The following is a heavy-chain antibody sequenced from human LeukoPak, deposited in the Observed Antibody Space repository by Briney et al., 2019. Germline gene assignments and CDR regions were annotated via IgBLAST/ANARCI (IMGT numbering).Heavy chain of an antibody. J-gene: IGHJ6*03. D-gene: IGHD2-15*01. V-gene: IGHV3-48*01. CDR1: GFTFSYYS. CDR3: ARDKGGYYYYMDV. Sequence: GGSLRLSCAASGFTFSYYSMSWIRQAPGKGLEWVSYISSSGSTIYYADSVKGRFTISRDNSKSTLYLQMGSLRAEDMAVYYCARDKGGYYYYMDVWGKGTTVTISS. CDR2: ISSSGSTI.